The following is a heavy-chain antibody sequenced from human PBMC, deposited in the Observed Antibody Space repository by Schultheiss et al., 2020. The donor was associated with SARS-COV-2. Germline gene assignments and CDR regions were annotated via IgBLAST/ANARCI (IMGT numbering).Heavy chain of an antibody. J-gene: IGHJ5*02. V-gene: IGHV3-30*03. D-gene: IGHD3-3*01. Sequence: SCAASGFTFSDFYMSWIRQAPGKGLEGVAVISYDGSNKYYADSVKGRFTISRDNSKNTLYLQMNSLRAEDTAVYYCAREGDWSGYYPGWFDPWGQGTLVTVSS. CDR1: GFTFSDFY. CDR2: ISYDGSNK. CDR3: AREGDWSGYYPGWFDP.